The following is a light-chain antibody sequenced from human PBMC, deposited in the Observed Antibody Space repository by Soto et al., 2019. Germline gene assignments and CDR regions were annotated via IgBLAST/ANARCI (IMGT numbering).Light chain of an antibody. J-gene: IGLJ1*01. CDR1: SSDVGGYNF. Sequence: QSALTQPPSASGSPGQSVTISCSGTSSDVGGYNFVSWYQHHPGKAPKLIIYEVNKRPPGVPNRFSGSKSGNTASLTVSGLQAEDEADYYCNSYAGSNIYVFGTGTKLTVL. CDR2: EVN. CDR3: NSYAGSNIYV. V-gene: IGLV2-8*01.